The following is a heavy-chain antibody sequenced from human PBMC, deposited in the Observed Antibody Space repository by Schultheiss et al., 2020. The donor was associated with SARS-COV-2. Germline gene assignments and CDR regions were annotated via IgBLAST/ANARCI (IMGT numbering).Heavy chain of an antibody. J-gene: IGHJ4*02. CDR2: ISSSSSYI. CDR3: AREPPRYYYDSSGSDY. V-gene: IGHV3-21*01. D-gene: IGHD3-22*01. Sequence: GGSLRLSCAASGFTFSSYSMNWVRQAPGKGLEWVSSISSSSSYIYYADSVKGRFTISRDNAKNSLYLQMNSLRAEDTAVYYCAREPPRYYYDSSGSDYWGQGTLVTVSS. CDR1: GFTFSSYS.